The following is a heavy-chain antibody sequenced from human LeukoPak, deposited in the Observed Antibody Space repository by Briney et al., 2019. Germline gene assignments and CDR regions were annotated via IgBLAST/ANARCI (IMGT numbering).Heavy chain of an antibody. V-gene: IGHV1-69*05. CDR3: ARGTDYYGSGSYSD. J-gene: IGHJ4*02. D-gene: IGHD3-10*01. CDR2: IIPIFGTA. Sequence: SVNVSCTPSGGTFIGYAISWVRQAPGQGLEWMGGIIPIFGTANYPQMFQGRVTITTDESTSTAYMELSSLRSEDTAVYFCARGTDYYGSGSYSDWGQGTLVTVSS. CDR1: GGTFIGYA.